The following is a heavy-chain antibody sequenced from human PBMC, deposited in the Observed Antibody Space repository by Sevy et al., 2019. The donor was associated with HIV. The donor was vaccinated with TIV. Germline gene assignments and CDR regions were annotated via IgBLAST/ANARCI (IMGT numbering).Heavy chain of an antibody. CDR3: ARSDDSSGYYLYYFEY. CDR1: GFTFSSYA. V-gene: IGHV3-23*01. J-gene: IGHJ4*02. D-gene: IGHD3-22*01. CDR2: ISGSGGTT. Sequence: GGSLRLSCAASGFTFSSYAVSWVRQAPGKGLEWVSFISGSGGTTYYAHSVKGRFTISRDNSKNILYLQMNSLRAEDTAVYYCARSDDSSGYYLYYFEYWGQGTVVTVSS.